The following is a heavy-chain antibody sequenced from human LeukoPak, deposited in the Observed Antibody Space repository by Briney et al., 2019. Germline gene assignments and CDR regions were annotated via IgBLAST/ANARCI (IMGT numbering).Heavy chain of an antibody. CDR1: GFTFSRYG. CDR2: INPSGGST. CDR3: ARDLYEDGWFGELYPAGGRGLDY. Sequence: GGSLRLSCAASGFTFSRYGMHWVRQAPGQGLEWMGIINPSGGSTSYAQKFQGRVTMTRDTSTSTVYMELSSLSSEDTAVYYCARDLYEDGWFGELYPAGGRGLDYWGQGTLVAVSS. D-gene: IGHD3-10*01. V-gene: IGHV1-46*01. J-gene: IGHJ4*02.